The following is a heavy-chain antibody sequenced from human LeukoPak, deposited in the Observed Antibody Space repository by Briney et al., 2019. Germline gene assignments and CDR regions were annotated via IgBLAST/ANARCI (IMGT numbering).Heavy chain of an antibody. CDR1: GGSISGYY. Sequence: SETLSLTCTVSGGSISGYYWSWIRQPPGKGLEWIGYIYYSGSANYNPSLKSRVTISVDTSKNQFSLKLSSVTAADTAVYYCARVRDYGDYPSYFDYWGQGTLVTVSS. D-gene: IGHD4-17*01. CDR3: ARVRDYGDYPSYFDY. CDR2: IYYSGSA. V-gene: IGHV4-59*01. J-gene: IGHJ4*02.